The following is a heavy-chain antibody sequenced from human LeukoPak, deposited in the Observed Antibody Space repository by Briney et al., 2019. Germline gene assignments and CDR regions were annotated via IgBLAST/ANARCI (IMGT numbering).Heavy chain of an antibody. J-gene: IGHJ4*02. CDR1: GFTFSTYG. D-gene: IGHD2-15*01. Sequence: SGGSLRLACAASGFTFSTYGINWVRQAPGKGLEWVSYISSGSDSIHYADSLKGRFTVSRDNAKNSLFLQMNSLRDEDTAVYYCARAEALLPYLYWGQGTLVTVSS. CDR2: ISSGSDSI. V-gene: IGHV3-48*02. CDR3: ARAEALLPYLY.